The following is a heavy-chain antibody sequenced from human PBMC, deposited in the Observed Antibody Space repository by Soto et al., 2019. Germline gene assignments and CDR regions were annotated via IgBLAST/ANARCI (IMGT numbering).Heavy chain of an antibody. Sequence: GESLKISCKGSGYSFTSYWISWVRQMPGKGLEWVGRIDPSDSRAYYSPSFQGRVTISVDRSIATAYLRWSTLEASDTATYYCARQITTFGIIINALNVWGQGTMVTVS. CDR1: GYSFTSYW. J-gene: IGHJ3*01. V-gene: IGHV5-10-1*01. D-gene: IGHD3-3*01. CDR2: IDPSDSRA. CDR3: ARQITTFGIIINALNV.